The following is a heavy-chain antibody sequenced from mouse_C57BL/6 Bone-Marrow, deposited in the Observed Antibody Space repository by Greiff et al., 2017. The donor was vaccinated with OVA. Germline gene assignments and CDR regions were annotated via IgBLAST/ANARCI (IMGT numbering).Heavy chain of an antibody. CDR2: ISSGGDYS. V-gene: IGHV5-9-1*02. D-gene: IGHD1-1*01. J-gene: IGHJ2*01. Sequence: EVQLQESGAGLVKPGGSLKLSCAASGFTFSSYAMSWVRQTPEKRLEWVAYISSGGDYSYYADTVKGRFTISRDNARNTLYLQMSSLKSEDTAMYYCTRVGLRLYYFDYWGQGTTLTVSS. CDR3: TRVGLRLYYFDY. CDR1: GFTFSSYA.